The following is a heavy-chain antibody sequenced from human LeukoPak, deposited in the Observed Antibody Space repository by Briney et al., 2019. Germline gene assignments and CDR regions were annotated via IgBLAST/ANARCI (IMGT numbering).Heavy chain of an antibody. Sequence: SETLSLTRTVSGASISSYYWSWIRQPAGKGLEWIGRIYTSGSTNYNPSLKSRVTMSADTSKNQFSLKLSSVTAADTAVYFCASGAVVDAFDIWGQGTMVTVSS. J-gene: IGHJ3*02. CDR3: ASGAVVDAFDI. V-gene: IGHV4-4*07. CDR2: IYTSGST. D-gene: IGHD4-23*01. CDR1: GASISSYY.